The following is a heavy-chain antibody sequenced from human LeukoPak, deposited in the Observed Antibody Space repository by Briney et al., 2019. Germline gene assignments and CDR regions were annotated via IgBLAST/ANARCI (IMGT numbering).Heavy chain of an antibody. D-gene: IGHD2-15*01. CDR2: INGSGAST. Sequence: PGGSLRLSCAASGFTFSSYGMSWVRQAPGKGLEWVSAINGSGASTYYADSVKGRFTMSRDNSKNTLYLQMNSLRAEDTAVYYCAKGVGYCSGGSCQQFDYWGQGTLVTVSS. CDR1: GFTFSSYG. J-gene: IGHJ4*02. V-gene: IGHV3-23*01. CDR3: AKGVGYCSGGSCQQFDY.